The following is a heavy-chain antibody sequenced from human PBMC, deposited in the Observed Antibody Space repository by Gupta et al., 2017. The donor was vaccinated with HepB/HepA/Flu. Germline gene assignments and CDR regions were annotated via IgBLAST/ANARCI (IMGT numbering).Heavy chain of an antibody. V-gene: IGHV3-23*01. Sequence: EVQLLESGGGLVQPGGSLRLSCAASGFTFSRYAMSWVRQAPGKGLEWVSAISGSGGSIYYADAGKGRFTISRDNSKNTLYRQMNRMRAEETAVYYCAKDPPGLQTYYFDYGGQGTLVTVSS. CDR3: AKDPPGLQTYYFDY. J-gene: IGHJ4*02. CDR1: GFTFSRYA. CDR2: ISGSGGSI. D-gene: IGHD5-18*01.